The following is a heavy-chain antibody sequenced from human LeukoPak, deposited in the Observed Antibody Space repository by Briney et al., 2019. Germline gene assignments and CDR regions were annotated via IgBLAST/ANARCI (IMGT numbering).Heavy chain of an antibody. D-gene: IGHD3-10*01. V-gene: IGHV4-34*01. CDR1: GGSFSGYY. J-gene: IGHJ4*02. CDR3: ARGPSTVPAAIKPGSYYYGSGSTRFDY. CDR2: INHSGST. Sequence: PSETLSLTCAVYGGSFSGYYWSWIRQPPGKGLEWIGEINHSGSTNYNPSLKSRVTISVDTSKNQFSLKLSSVTAADTAVYYCARGPSTVPAAIKPGSYYYGSGSTRFDYWGQGTPVTVSS.